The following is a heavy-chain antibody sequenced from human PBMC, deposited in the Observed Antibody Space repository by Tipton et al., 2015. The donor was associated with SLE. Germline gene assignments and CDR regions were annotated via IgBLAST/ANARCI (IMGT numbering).Heavy chain of an antibody. CDR3: ARYYYDSSGYTYYFDY. D-gene: IGHD3-22*01. CDR1: GFTFSSYW. Sequence: GSLRLSCAASGFTFSSYWMSWVRQAPGKGLEWVANIKQDGSEKYYVDSVKGRFTISRDNAKNSLYLQMNSLRAEDTAVYYCARYYYDSSGYTYYFDYWGQGTLVTVSS. V-gene: IGHV3-7*01. J-gene: IGHJ4*02. CDR2: IKQDGSEK.